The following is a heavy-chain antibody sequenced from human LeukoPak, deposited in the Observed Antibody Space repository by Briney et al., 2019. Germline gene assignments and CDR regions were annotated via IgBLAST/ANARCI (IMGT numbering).Heavy chain of an antibody. CDR3: AGSDYYYDSSGYYSNWFDP. Sequence: ASVKVSCKASGYTFTGYYMHWVRQAPGQGLEWMGWINPNSGGTNYAQKFQGRVTMTRDTSISTAYMELSRLRSDDTAVYYCAGSDYYYDSSGYYSNWFDPWGQGTLVTVSS. CDR1: GYTFTGYY. J-gene: IGHJ5*02. CDR2: INPNSGGT. V-gene: IGHV1-2*02. D-gene: IGHD3-22*01.